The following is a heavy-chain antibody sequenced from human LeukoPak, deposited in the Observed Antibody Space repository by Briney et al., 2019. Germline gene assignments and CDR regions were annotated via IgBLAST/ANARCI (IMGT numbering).Heavy chain of an antibody. D-gene: IGHD2-21*01. CDR1: GFPLSSYA. J-gene: IGHJ4*02. CDR3: ARAPVTSCRGAYCYPFDY. Sequence: GGSLRLSCAALGFPLSSYAMSWVRQAPGKGLEWVSATSSSDAGTYHAGSVRGRFTISRDNSKNTLYLQMNSLRVEDAAVYYCARAPVTSCRGAYCYPFDYWGQGTLVTVSS. V-gene: IGHV3-23*01. CDR2: TSSSDAGT.